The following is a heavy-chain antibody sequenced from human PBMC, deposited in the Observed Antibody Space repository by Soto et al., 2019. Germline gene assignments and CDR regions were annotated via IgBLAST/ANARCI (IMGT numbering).Heavy chain of an antibody. CDR2: IYYSGST. Sequence: PSETLSLTCTVSGGSISSYYWSWIRQPPGKGLEWIGYIYYSGSTNYNPSLKSRVTISVDTSKNQFSLKLSSVTAADTAVYYCERDSTSPQYYYGMDVWGQGTTVTVSS. J-gene: IGHJ6*02. D-gene: IGHD3-16*01. CDR3: ERDSTSPQYYYGMDV. V-gene: IGHV4-59*01. CDR1: GGSISSYY.